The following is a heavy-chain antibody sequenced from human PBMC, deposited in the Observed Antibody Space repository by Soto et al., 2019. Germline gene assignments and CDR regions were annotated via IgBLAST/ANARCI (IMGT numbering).Heavy chain of an antibody. J-gene: IGHJ4*02. CDR1: GFTFSNAW. D-gene: IGHD3-3*01. CDR2: IKSKTAGGTA. Sequence: GGSLRLSCAASGFTFSNAWMSWVRQAPGKGLEWVGRIKSKTAGGTADYAAFVKGRFTISRDDSKNTMYMQMNSLKTEDTAVYYCTTDNWYDFCNNDIRLAYWGQGIQVTVSS. V-gene: IGHV3-15*01. CDR3: TTDNWYDFCNNDIRLAY.